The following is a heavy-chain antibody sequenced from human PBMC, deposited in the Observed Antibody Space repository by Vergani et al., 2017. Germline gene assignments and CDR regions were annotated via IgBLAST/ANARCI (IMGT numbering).Heavy chain of an antibody. Sequence: QVQLVQSGAEVKKPGASVKVSCKASGYTFTSYYMHWVRQAPGQGLEWMGIINPSGGSTSYAQKFQGRVTMTRDTSTSTVYMELSSLRSEDTAVYYCARFLTKPIRPTMPYGMDVWGQGTTVTVS. J-gene: IGHJ6*02. CDR1: GYTFTSYY. V-gene: IGHV1-46*01. CDR2: INPSGGST. CDR3: ARFLTKPIRPTMPYGMDV. D-gene: IGHD2-2*01.